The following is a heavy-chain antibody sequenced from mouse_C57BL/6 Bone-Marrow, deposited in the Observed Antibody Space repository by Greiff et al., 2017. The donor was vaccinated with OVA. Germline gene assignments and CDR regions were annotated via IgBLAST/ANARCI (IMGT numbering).Heavy chain of an antibody. D-gene: IGHD2-2*01. Sequence: VQLQQSGAELVKPGASVKLSCKASGYTFTSYWMHWVKQRPGQGLEWIGKIHPNSGSTNYNEKFKSKATLTVDKSSSTAYMQLSSLTSEDSAVYYCARGGAGYDQFAYWGQGTLVTVSA. V-gene: IGHV1-64*01. CDR3: ARGGAGYDQFAY. CDR1: GYTFTSYW. J-gene: IGHJ3*01. CDR2: IHPNSGST.